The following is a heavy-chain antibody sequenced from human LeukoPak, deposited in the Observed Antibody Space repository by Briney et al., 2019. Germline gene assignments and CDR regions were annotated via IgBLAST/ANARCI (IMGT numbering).Heavy chain of an antibody. V-gene: IGHV3-11*01. CDR2: ISSSGSTI. Sequence: GGSLRLSCAASGFTFSDYYMIWIRQAPGKGLEWVSYISSSGSTIYYADSVKGRFTISGDNAKNSLYLQMNSLRADDTAVYYCARDFGDTSDTYFQHWGQGTLVTVSS. J-gene: IGHJ1*01. D-gene: IGHD3-22*01. CDR1: GFTFSDYY. CDR3: ARDFGDTSDTYFQH.